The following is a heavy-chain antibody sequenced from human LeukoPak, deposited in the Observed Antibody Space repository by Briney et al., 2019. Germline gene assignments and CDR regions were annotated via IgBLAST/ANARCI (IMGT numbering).Heavy chain of an antibody. Sequence: PGGSLRLSCAASGFTFSSYSMNWVRQAPGKGLEWVSSIISSSSYIYYADSVKGRFTISRDNAKNSLYLQMNSLRAVDTAVYYCARVTLDIVATGISPFDYWGQGTLVTVSS. J-gene: IGHJ4*02. V-gene: IGHV3-21*01. CDR3: ARVTLDIVATGISPFDY. D-gene: IGHD5-12*01. CDR1: GFTFSSYS. CDR2: IISSSSYI.